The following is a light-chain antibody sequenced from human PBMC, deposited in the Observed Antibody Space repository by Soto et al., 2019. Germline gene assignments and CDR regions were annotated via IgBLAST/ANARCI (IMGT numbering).Light chain of an antibody. V-gene: IGKV1-5*01. CDR2: DES. CDR3: QQYRFYPLT. Sequence: IQMTQSPSTLSASVGDGVTITCRASQSIGRWLAWYQQKPGKAPTVLISDESSLASGVPSRFNGAGSGAGTEAAPTSSSVQPEECGSYSGQQYRFYPLTVGGGTKVEAK. CDR1: QSIGRW. J-gene: IGKJ4*01.